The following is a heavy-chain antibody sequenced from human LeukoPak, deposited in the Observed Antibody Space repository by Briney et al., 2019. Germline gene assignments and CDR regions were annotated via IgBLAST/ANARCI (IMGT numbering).Heavy chain of an antibody. Sequence: GGSLRLSCAASGFTFSSYGMHWVRQAPSKGLEWVAVIWYDGSNKYYADSVKGRFTISRDNSKNTLFLQMNSLRAEDTAVYYCARVDSSGPGDYWGQGTLVTVSS. CDR2: IWYDGSNK. V-gene: IGHV3-33*01. CDR3: ARVDSSGPGDY. CDR1: GFTFSSYG. D-gene: IGHD6-19*01. J-gene: IGHJ4*02.